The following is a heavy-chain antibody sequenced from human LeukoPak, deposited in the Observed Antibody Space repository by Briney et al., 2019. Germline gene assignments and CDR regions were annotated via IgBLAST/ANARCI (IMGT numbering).Heavy chain of an antibody. CDR2: INHSGST. J-gene: IGHJ6*03. Sequence: SETLSLTCAVYGGSFSGYYWSWIRPPPGKGLEWIGEINHSGSTNYNPSLKSRVTISVDTSKNQFSLKLSSVTAADTAVYYCASTPAFIAAAGKYYYYYYMDGWGKGTTVTVSS. D-gene: IGHD6-13*01. CDR3: ASTPAFIAAAGKYYYYYYMDG. CDR1: GGSFSGYY. V-gene: IGHV4-34*01.